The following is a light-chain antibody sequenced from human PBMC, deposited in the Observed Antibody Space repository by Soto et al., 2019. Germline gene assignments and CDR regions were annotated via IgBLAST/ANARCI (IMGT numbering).Light chain of an antibody. J-gene: IGKJ4*01. CDR2: AAY. CDR3: QKYNSATLT. V-gene: IGKV1-27*01. Sequence: DIKMTQSPSSLSASVGDRVTITCRASQGISTYLAWYQQKPGKVPKLLIYAAYTLQSGVPSRFSGSGSGTDFTLTISSLQPEDVATYYCQKYNSATLTFGGGTKVEIK. CDR1: QGISTY.